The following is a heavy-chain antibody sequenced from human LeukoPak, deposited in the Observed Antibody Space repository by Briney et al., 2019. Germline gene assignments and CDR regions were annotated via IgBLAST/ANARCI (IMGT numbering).Heavy chain of an antibody. CDR3: AREHPSGLRLNWFDP. CDR2: IIPIFGTA. J-gene: IGHJ5*02. CDR1: GGTFSSYA. V-gene: IGHV1-69*01. D-gene: IGHD4-17*01. Sequence: SVKVSCKASGGTFSSYAISWVRQAPGQGLEWMGGIIPIFGTANYAQKFQGRVTITADESTSTAYMELSSLSFEDTAVYYCAREHPSGLRLNWFDPWGQGTLVTVSS.